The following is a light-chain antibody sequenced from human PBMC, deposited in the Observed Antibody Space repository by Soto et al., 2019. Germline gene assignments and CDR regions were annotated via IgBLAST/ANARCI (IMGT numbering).Light chain of an antibody. J-gene: IGKJ5*01. CDR3: QQYGSSPLIT. V-gene: IGKV3-20*01. Sequence: EIVLTQSAGTLSLSPGQRATLSCRASQRLSASDIAWYQQKPGQAPKFLIYGVSSRATGIPDRFSGSGSGTDFTLTLSRLESEDFAVYHCQQYGSSPLITFGQGTRLEIK. CDR1: QRLSASD. CDR2: GVS.